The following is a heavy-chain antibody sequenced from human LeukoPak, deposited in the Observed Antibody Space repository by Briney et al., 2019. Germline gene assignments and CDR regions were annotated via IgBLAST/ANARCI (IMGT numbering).Heavy chain of an antibody. CDR2: ISYDGSNK. Sequence: GGSLRLSCAASGFTFSSYAMHWVRQAPGKGLEWVAVISYDGSNKYYADSVKGRFTISRDNSKNTLYLQMNSLRAEDTAVYYCARDRDSRGYYYPYWGQGTLVTVSS. V-gene: IGHV3-30-3*01. J-gene: IGHJ4*02. D-gene: IGHD3-22*01. CDR3: ARDRDSRGYYYPY. CDR1: GFTFSSYA.